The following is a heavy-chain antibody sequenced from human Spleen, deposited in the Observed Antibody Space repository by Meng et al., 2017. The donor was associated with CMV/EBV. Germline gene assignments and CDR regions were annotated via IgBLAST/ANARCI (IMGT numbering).Heavy chain of an antibody. CDR1: ECTFHAHV. CDR2: ISPSTGKT. J-gene: IGHJ4*02. V-gene: IGHV1-2*02. CDR3: ARDHSWGPDY. D-gene: IGHD3-16*01. Sequence: SSKTSECTFHAHVFHWLRQAPGHGVKWIGWISPSTGKTHYAQSFEDRVTLTRDTSTGTGYMELRGLTFADTATYYCARDHSWGPDYWGQGTLVTVSS.